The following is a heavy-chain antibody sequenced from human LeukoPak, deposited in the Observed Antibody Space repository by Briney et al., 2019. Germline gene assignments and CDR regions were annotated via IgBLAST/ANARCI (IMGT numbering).Heavy chain of an antibody. CDR1: GFTFSSYE. V-gene: IGHV3-48*03. J-gene: IGHJ4*02. D-gene: IGHD1-26*01. CDR2: ISSSGSTI. Sequence: QPGGSLRLSCAASGFTFSSYEMNWVRQAPGKGLEWVSYISSSGSTIYYADSVKGRFTISRDNAKNSLYLQMNSLRAEDTVVYYCAREGQWDLFDYWGQGTLVTVSS. CDR3: AREGQWDLFDY.